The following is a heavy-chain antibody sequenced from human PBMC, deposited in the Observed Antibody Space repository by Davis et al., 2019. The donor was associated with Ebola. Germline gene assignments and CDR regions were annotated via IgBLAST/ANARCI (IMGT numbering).Heavy chain of an antibody. V-gene: IGHV4-59*01. CDR3: ARGSGYSGYDYGLYDY. D-gene: IGHD5-12*01. CDR2: IYYSGST. Sequence: SETLSLTCAVYGGSISSYYWSWIRQPPGKGLEWIGYIYYSGSTNYNPSLKSRVTISVDTSKNQFSLKLSSVTAADTAVYYCARGSGYSGYDYGLYDYWGQGTLVTVSS. CDR1: GGSISSYY. J-gene: IGHJ4*02.